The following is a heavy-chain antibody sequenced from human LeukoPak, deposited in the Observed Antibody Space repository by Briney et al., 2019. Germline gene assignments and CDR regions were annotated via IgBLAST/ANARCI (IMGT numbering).Heavy chain of an antibody. D-gene: IGHD2-8*01. Sequence: GGSLRLSCAASGNYWMHWVRQVPGKGLVWVSHINSDGSWTSYADSVKGRFTISKDNAKNTVYLQMNSLRAEDTAVYYCTRDKWDFDYWGQGTLVTVSS. J-gene: IGHJ4*02. CDR1: GNYW. CDR3: TRDKWDFDY. V-gene: IGHV3-74*01. CDR2: INSDGSWT.